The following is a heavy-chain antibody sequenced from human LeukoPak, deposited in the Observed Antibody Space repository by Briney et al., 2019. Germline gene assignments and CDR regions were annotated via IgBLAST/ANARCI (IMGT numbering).Heavy chain of an antibody. CDR1: GGSFSGYY. V-gene: IGHV4-34*11. Sequence: SETLSLTCAVYGGSFSGYYWSWIRQPPGKGLEWVGYIYYSGSTNYNPSLKSRVTISVDTSKNQFSLKFSSVTAADTAVYYCARLEGSGSCCWFDSWGQGTLVTVSS. CDR2: IYYSGST. J-gene: IGHJ5*01. CDR3: ARLEGSGSCCWFDS. D-gene: IGHD3-10*01.